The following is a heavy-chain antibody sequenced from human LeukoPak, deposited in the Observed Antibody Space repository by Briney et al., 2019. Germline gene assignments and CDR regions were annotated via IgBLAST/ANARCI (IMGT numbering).Heavy chain of an antibody. CDR3: ARGPDYYDSSGYYYYAFDI. CDR2: INPNSGGT. Sequence: ASVKVSCKASGYTFTGYYMHWVRQAPGQGLEWMGWINPNSGGTNYAQKFQGWVTMTRDTSISTAYMELSRLRSDDTAVYYCARGPDYYDSSGYYYYAFDIWGQGTMVTVSS. V-gene: IGHV1-2*04. J-gene: IGHJ3*02. D-gene: IGHD3-22*01. CDR1: GYTFTGYY.